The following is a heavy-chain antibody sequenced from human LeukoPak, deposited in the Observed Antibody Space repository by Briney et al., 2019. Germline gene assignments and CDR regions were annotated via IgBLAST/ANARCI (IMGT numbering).Heavy chain of an antibody. CDR3: ARSSGNSFDY. Sequence: ASVTVSCKAYGYSFTSYHIHWVRQAPGQGLEWMGTISPGGSTSYAQNFQGRITVTRDTSTSTVYMELSSLRSEGSEDTAIYYCARSSGNSFDYWGQGTLVTVSS. J-gene: IGHJ4*02. CDR2: ISPGGST. CDR1: GYSFTSYH. V-gene: IGHV1-46*01. D-gene: IGHD3-22*01.